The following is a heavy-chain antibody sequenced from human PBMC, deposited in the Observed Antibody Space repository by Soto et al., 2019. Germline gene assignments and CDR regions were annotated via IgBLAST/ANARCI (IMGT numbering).Heavy chain of an antibody. CDR1: GGSISSGDYY. V-gene: IGHV4-30-4*01. J-gene: IGHJ1*01. Sequence: QVQLQESGPGLVKPSQTLSLTCTVSGGSISSGDYYWSWIRQPPGKGLEWIGYIYYSGSTYYNPSLKSRVTISVDTSKNPFSLQLSSVTAADTAVYYCARRPQDCSGGRCHLYFHHWGQGTLVTVSS. D-gene: IGHD2-15*01. CDR3: ARRPQDCSGGRCHLYFHH. CDR2: IYYSGST.